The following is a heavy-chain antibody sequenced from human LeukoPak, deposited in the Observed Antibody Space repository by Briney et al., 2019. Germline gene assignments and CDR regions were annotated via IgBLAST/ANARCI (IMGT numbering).Heavy chain of an antibody. CDR3: AISAKADDAFGI. J-gene: IGHJ3*02. CDR1: GGSISSGGYY. Sequence: SETLSLTCTVSGGSISSGGYYWSWIRQHPGKGLEWIGYIYYSGSTYYNPSLKSRVTISVDTSKNQFSLKLSSVTAADTAVYYCAISAKADDAFGIWGQGTMVTVSS. V-gene: IGHV4-31*03. CDR2: IYYSGST.